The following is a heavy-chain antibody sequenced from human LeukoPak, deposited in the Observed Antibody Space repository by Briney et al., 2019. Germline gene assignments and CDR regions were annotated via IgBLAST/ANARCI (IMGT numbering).Heavy chain of an antibody. J-gene: IGHJ6*03. D-gene: IGHD5-12*01. V-gene: IGHV4-39*07. Sequence: SETLSLTCTVSGGSISSSSYYWGWIRQPPGKGLEWIGSIYYSGSTYYNPSLKSRVTISVDTSKNQFSLKLSSVTAADTAVYYCASWAPEGWLPQYYYYYYMDVWGKGTTVTVSS. CDR2: IYYSGST. CDR3: ASWAPEGWLPQYYYYYYMDV. CDR1: GGSISSSSYY.